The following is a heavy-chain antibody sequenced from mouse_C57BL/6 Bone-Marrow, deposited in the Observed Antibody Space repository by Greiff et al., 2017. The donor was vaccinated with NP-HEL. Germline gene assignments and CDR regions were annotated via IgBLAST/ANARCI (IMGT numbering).Heavy chain of an antibody. CDR2: INPGSGGT. J-gene: IGHJ1*03. CDR1: GYAFTNYL. CDR3: ARGGNYYGSSYVQYFDV. V-gene: IGHV1-54*01. Sequence: VKLMESGAELVRPGTSVKVSCKASGYAFTNYLIEWVKQRPGQGLEWIGVINPGSGGTNYNEKFKGKATLTADKSSSTAYMQLSSLTSEDSAVYFCARGGNYYGSSYVQYFDVWGTGTTVTVSS. D-gene: IGHD1-1*01.